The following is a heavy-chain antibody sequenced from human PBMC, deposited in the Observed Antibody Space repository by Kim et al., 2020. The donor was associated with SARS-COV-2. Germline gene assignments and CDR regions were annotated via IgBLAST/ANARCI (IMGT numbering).Heavy chain of an antibody. CDR3: ARDMYSSSFFDC. D-gene: IGHD6-6*01. V-gene: IGHV1-46*01. Sequence: TYAQKFQARVTMTRDTSTSTVYMELSSLRSEDTAVYYCARDMYSSSFFDCWGQGTLVTVSS. J-gene: IGHJ4*02.